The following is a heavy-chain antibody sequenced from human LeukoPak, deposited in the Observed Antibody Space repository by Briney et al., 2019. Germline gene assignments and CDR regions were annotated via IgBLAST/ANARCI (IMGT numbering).Heavy chain of an antibody. CDR2: ISGSGGST. Sequence: GGSLRLSCAASGFTFSSYAMSWVRQAPGKGLEWVSAISGSGGSTYYADSVKGRFTISRDNSKNTLYLQMNSLRAEDTAVYYCARAEGSSTWFEHWGQGTLVTVSS. V-gene: IGHV3-23*01. D-gene: IGHD2-2*01. CDR3: ARAEGSSTWFEH. CDR1: GFTFSSYA. J-gene: IGHJ1*01.